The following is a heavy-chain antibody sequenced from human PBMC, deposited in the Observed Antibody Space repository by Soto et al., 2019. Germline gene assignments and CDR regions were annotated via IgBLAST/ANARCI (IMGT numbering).Heavy chain of an antibody. Sequence: VQLVQSGAEVKKPGASVKVSCKASGYTFTGYYMHWVRQAPGQGLEWMGWINPNSGGTNYAQKFQGWVTMTRDTSISTAYMELSRLRSDDTAVYYCARAGTQYQLLLGADWFDPWGQGTLVTVSS. CDR3: ARAGTQYQLLLGADWFDP. D-gene: IGHD2-2*01. CDR1: GYTFTGYY. CDR2: INPNSGGT. V-gene: IGHV1-2*04. J-gene: IGHJ5*02.